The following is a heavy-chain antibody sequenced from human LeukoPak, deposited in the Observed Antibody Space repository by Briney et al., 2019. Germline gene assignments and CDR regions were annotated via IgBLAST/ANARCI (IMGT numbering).Heavy chain of an antibody. V-gene: IGHV4-34*01. Sequence: PSETLSLTCAVYGGSFSGYYWSWIRQPPGKGLEWIGEINHSGSTNYNPSLKSRVTISVDTSKNQFSLKLSSVTAADTAVYYCVRGGWSSGWYFDYWGQGTLVTVSS. CDR2: INHSGST. CDR3: VRGGWSSGWYFDY. J-gene: IGHJ4*02. D-gene: IGHD6-19*01. CDR1: GGSFSGYY.